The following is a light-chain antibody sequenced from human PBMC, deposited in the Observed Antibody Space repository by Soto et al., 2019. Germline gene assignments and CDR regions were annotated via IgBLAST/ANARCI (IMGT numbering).Light chain of an antibody. CDR3: LSHSGSSNV. Sequence: QSVLTQPPSASGSPGQSVAISGTGTSRDVGASDYVSWYQQHSGKAPKLLLYEVNKRPSGVPDRFSGSKSGNTASLTVSALQADDEADYYCLSHSGSSNVLGTGTKVTVL. J-gene: IGLJ1*01. CDR1: SRDVGASDY. V-gene: IGLV2-8*01. CDR2: EVN.